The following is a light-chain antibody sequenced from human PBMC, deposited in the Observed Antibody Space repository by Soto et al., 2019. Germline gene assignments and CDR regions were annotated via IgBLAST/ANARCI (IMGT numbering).Light chain of an antibody. CDR3: CSYAGSSLV. J-gene: IGLJ2*01. CDR1: SSDVGGYNY. V-gene: IGLV2-11*01. CDR2: DVS. Sequence: QSALTQPRSVSGSPGQSVTISCTGTSSDVGGYNYVSWYQQHPGKAPKLMIYDVSKRPSGVPDRFSGSKSGNTASLTISGLQAEDEADYYCCSYAGSSLVFGVGTKLTV.